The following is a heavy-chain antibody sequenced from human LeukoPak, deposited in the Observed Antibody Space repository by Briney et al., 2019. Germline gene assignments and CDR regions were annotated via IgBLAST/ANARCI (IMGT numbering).Heavy chain of an antibody. J-gene: IGHJ4*02. D-gene: IGHD5-12*01. CDR3: ARLWLRFPNY. CDR2: ISSSSSYI. CDR1: GFTFSRYS. V-gene: IGHV3-21*01. Sequence: GGSLRLSCAASGFTFSRYSMNWVRQAPGRGLEWVSSISSSSSYIYYADSVKGRFTISRDNAKNSLYLQMNSLSAEDTAVYYCARLWLRFPNYWGQGTLVTVSS.